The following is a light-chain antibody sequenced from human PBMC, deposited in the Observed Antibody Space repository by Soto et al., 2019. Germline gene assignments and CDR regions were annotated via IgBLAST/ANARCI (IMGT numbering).Light chain of an antibody. J-gene: IGKJ4*01. Sequence: EIVMTQSPSTLSGSPGERATLSCGASQSVSSNLAWYQQKPGQAPRLLIYGASTRATGIPARFSGSGSGTEFTLTISSLQSEDFAVYYCQQYGSPPLTFGGGTKVDI. CDR1: QSVSSN. CDR2: GAS. V-gene: IGKV3-15*01. CDR3: QQYGSPPLT.